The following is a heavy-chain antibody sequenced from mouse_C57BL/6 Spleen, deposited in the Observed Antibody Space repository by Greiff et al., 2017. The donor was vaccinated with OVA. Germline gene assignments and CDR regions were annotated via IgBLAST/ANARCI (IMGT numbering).Heavy chain of an antibody. Sequence: QVQLQQPGAELVRPGSSVKLSCKASGYTFTSYWMHWVKQRPIQGLEWIGNIDPSDSETHYNQKFKDKATLTVDKSSSTAYMQLSSLTSEDSAVYYGASRYDYGGDWYFDVWGTGTTVTVSS. CDR2: IDPSDSET. CDR1: GYTFTSYW. V-gene: IGHV1-52*01. D-gene: IGHD2-4*01. J-gene: IGHJ1*03. CDR3: ASRYDYGGDWYFDV.